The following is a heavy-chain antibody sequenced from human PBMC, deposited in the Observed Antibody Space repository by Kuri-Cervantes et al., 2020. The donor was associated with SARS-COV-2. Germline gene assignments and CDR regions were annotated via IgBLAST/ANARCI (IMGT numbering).Heavy chain of an antibody. Sequence: SQTLSLTCAVYGGSFSGYYWGWIRQPPGKGLEWIGSIYYSGSTYYNPSLKSRVTISVDTSKNQFSLKLSSVTAADTAVYYCARGLTVIPHPGTWFDPWGQGTLVTVSS. CDR3: ARGLTVIPHPGTWFDP. CDR2: IYYSGST. J-gene: IGHJ5*02. V-gene: IGHV4-34*01. D-gene: IGHD1-14*01. CDR1: GGSFSGYY.